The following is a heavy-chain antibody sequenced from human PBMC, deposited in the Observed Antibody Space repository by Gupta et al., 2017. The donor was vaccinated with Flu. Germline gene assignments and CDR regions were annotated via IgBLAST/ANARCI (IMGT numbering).Heavy chain of an antibody. V-gene: IGHV3-23*01. D-gene: IGHD5-12*01. Sequence: VPLLEFGGALVQPGGSLGLPCAASGFTVDRSALSWVRQAPGKGLEWVSAISGSGGSTYYADSVKGRFTISRDNSKNTLYLQMNSLRAEDTAVYYCAKVSGAEWLRRYFDYWGQGTLVTVSS. CDR3: AKVSGAEWLRRYFDY. J-gene: IGHJ4*02. CDR2: ISGSGGST. CDR1: GFTVDRSA.